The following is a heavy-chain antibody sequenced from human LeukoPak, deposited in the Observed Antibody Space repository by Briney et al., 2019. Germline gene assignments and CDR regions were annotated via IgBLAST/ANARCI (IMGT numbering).Heavy chain of an antibody. J-gene: IGHJ4*02. Sequence: ASVKVSCKAPGGTFSRYAISWVRQAPGQGLEWMGGIIPIFGTANYAQKFQGRVTITADESTSTAYMELSSLRSEDTAVYYCARDALDSSGYYCGYWGQGTLVTVSS. D-gene: IGHD3-22*01. V-gene: IGHV1-69*13. CDR3: ARDALDSSGYYCGY. CDR1: GGTFSRYA. CDR2: IIPIFGTA.